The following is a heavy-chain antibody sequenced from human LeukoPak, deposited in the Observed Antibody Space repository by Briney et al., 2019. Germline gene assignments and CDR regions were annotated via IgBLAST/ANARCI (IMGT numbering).Heavy chain of an antibody. CDR2: INQDGYGK. Sequence: PGGSQRLFCAASGFTFNSYWMSWVRQAPGKGLEWVSNINQDGYGKYYVDSVKGRFTISRDNSKNTLYLQMNSLRAEDTAVYFCAKSYGEERKWRSYYHYYYMDVWGKGTTVSVSS. V-gene: IGHV3-7*03. D-gene: IGHD4-17*01. CDR3: AKSYGEERKWRSYYHYYYMDV. J-gene: IGHJ6*03. CDR1: GFTFNSYW.